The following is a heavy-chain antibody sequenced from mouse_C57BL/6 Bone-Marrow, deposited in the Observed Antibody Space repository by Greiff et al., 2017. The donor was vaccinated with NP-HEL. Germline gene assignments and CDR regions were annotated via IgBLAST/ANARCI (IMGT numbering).Heavy chain of an antibody. J-gene: IGHJ2*01. V-gene: IGHV1-64*01. CDR1: GYTFTSYW. CDR2: ILPKSGST. D-gene: IGHD2-5*01. CDR3: ARHRSNYDFDY. Sequence: QVQLKQPGAELVKPGASVKFSCKASGYTFTSYWMHWVKQRPGHGLEWIGMILPKSGSTNYNEKFKSKATLTVDTSSSTAYMQLSSLTSEYSAVNYSARHRSNYDFDYWGQGTTLTVSS.